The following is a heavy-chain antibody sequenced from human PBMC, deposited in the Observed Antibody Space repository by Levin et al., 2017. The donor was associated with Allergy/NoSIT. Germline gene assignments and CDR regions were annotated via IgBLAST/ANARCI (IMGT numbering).Heavy chain of an antibody. Sequence: TLSLTCTPSGFSLSTSGMSVGWIRQPPGTALEWLALIDWDDDKYYSTSLKTRLTISKDTSKNQVVLIMTNIDPVDTATYYCARMVRGVIPAFDIWGQGTTVTVSS. D-gene: IGHD3-10*01. CDR1: GFSLSTSGMS. J-gene: IGHJ3*02. CDR3: ARMVRGVIPAFDI. V-gene: IGHV2-70*01. CDR2: IDWDDDK.